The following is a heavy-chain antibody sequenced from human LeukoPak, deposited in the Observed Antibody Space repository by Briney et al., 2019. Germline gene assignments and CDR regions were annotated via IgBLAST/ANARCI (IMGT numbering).Heavy chain of an antibody. Sequence: PGRSLRLSCAASGFTFSDSYMTWVRQAPGKGVEWVAYISGSGHDINYSDSVKGRFTISRDNAKNSLYLQMSSLRVEDTAVYYCARAGSWSSSWYNWFDPWGQGTLVTVSS. CDR1: GFTFSDSY. D-gene: IGHD6-13*01. CDR3: ARAGSWSSSWYNWFDP. CDR2: ISGSGHDI. J-gene: IGHJ5*02. V-gene: IGHV3-11*04.